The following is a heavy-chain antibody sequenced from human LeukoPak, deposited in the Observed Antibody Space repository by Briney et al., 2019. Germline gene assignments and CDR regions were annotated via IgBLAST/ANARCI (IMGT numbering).Heavy chain of an antibody. D-gene: IGHD6-13*01. V-gene: IGHV1-18*01. CDR3: ARDRPGAAAGDY. J-gene: IGHJ4*02. CDR2: ISAYNGNT. Sequence: ASVKVSCKSSGYTFTSYGISWVRQCPGQGLDGMGWISAYNGNTNYEQKLQGRVTMTTDTSTSTAYMELRSLRSDDTAVYYCARDRPGAAAGDYWGQGTLVTVSS. CDR1: GYTFTSYG.